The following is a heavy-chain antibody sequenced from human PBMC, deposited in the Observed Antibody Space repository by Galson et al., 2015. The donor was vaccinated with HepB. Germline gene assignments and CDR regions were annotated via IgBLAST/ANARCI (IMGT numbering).Heavy chain of an antibody. Sequence: SLRLSCAASGFTFSSYAMHWVRQAPGEGLEWVAVISYDGSNKYYADSVKGRFTISRDNSKNTLYLQMNSLRAEDTAVYYCARDGGGGNYFDYWGQGTLVTVSS. CDR3: ARDGGGGNYFDY. J-gene: IGHJ4*02. CDR1: GFTFSSYA. D-gene: IGHD2-15*01. V-gene: IGHV3-30-3*01. CDR2: ISYDGSNK.